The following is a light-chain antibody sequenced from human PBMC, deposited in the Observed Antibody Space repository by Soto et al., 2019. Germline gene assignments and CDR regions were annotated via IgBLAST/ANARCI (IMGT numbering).Light chain of an antibody. J-gene: IGKJ1*01. CDR2: GAS. CDR3: QQYGSSPGT. V-gene: IGKV3-20*01. CDR1: QSVTSNY. Sequence: EFTQSPGTLSLSPGEEGTLSCRASQSVTSNYLAWYQQIPGQAPRLLFFGASIRATGLPDRFSGGGSGTDFTLTISRLEPEDFAVYYCQQYGSSPGTFGQGTKVDIK.